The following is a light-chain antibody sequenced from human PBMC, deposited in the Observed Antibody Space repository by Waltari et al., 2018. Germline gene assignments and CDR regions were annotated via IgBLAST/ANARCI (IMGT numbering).Light chain of an antibody. Sequence: EIVMTQSPATLSLSPGERATLSCRASQSVSSSLAWYQQKPGQAPRLLIYGASSRATGIPDRFSGSGSGTDFTLTISSLESEDVAVYYCLQRSNWPQVTFGGGTKVEIK. CDR1: QSVSSS. J-gene: IGKJ4*01. CDR3: LQRSNWPQVT. CDR2: GAS. V-gene: IGKV3-15*01.